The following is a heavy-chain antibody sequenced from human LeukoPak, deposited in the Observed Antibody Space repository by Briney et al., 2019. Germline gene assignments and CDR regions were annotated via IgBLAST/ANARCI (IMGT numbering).Heavy chain of an antibody. CDR1: GYTFTSYG. CDR3: ARDTSSGWYLIYFDY. D-gene: IGHD6-19*01. Sequence: ASVKVSCKASGYTFTSYGISWVRQAPGQGLEWMGWISAYNGNTNYAQKLQGRVTMTTDTSTSTAYMELRSLRSDDTAVYYCARDTSSGWYLIYFDYWGQGTLVTVSS. V-gene: IGHV1-18*01. J-gene: IGHJ4*02. CDR2: ISAYNGNT.